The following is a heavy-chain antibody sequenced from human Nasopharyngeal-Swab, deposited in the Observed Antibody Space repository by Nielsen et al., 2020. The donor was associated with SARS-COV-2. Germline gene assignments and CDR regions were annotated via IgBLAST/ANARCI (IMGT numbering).Heavy chain of an antibody. CDR2: IVPIFGTA. D-gene: IGHD6-13*01. Sequence: SVKVSCKASGGTFSSYAISWVRQAPGQGLEWMGGIVPIFGTANYAQKFQGRVTITADESTSTAYMELSSLRSEDTAVYYCARLPGIAAAGRERYYYYMDVWGKGTTVTVSS. CDR3: ARLPGIAAAGRERYYYYMDV. J-gene: IGHJ6*03. V-gene: IGHV1-69*13. CDR1: GGTFSSYA.